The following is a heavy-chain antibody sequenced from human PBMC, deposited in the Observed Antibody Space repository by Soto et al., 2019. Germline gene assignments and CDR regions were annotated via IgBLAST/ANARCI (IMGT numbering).Heavy chain of an antibody. CDR3: ARENRLNYDFWSGSYNWFDP. V-gene: IGHV4-59*01. J-gene: IGHJ5*02. CDR2: IYYSGST. Sequence: SETLSLTCTVSGGSISSYYWSWIRQPPGKGLEWIGYIYYSGSTNYNPSLKSRVTISVDTSKNQFSLKLSSVTAADTAVYYCARENRLNYDFWSGSYNWFDPWGQGTLVTVSS. D-gene: IGHD3-3*01. CDR1: GGSISSYY.